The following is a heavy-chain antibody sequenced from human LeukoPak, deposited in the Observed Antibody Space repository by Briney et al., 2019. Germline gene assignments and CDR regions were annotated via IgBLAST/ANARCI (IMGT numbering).Heavy chain of an antibody. D-gene: IGHD1-26*01. Sequence: GESLKISCKGSGYSFSTYWIGWVRQMPGKGLEWMGIIYPGDSDTRYSPSFQGQVTISADKSISTAYLQWSSLKASDTAMYYCAGAGIVGATTSLDAFDIWGQGTMVTVSS. J-gene: IGHJ3*02. CDR3: AGAGIVGATTSLDAFDI. V-gene: IGHV5-51*01. CDR2: IYPGDSDT. CDR1: GYSFSTYW.